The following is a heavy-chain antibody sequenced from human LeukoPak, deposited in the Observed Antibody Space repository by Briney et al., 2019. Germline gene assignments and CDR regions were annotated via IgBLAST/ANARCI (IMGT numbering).Heavy chain of an antibody. CDR3: ARGRYYGSGSYFYY. V-gene: IGHV4-34*01. Sequence: PSETLSLTCAVYGGSFSGYYWSWIRQPPGKGLGWIGEINHSGSTNYNPSLKSRVTISVDTSKNQFSLKLSSVTAADTAVYSCARGRYYGSGSYFYYWGQGTLVTVSS. CDR1: GGSFSGYY. CDR2: INHSGST. J-gene: IGHJ4*02. D-gene: IGHD3-10*01.